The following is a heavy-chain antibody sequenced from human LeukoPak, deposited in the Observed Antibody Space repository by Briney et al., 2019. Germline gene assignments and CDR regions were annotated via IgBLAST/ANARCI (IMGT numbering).Heavy chain of an antibody. CDR2: INPNSGGT. J-gene: IGHJ6*02. Sequence: ASVKVSCKASGYTFTGYYMHWVRQAPGQGLEWMGWINPNSGGTNYAQKFQGRVTMTRDTSISTAYMELSRLRSDDTAVYCCAREFMGDYGNYYYGMDVWGQGTTVTVSS. CDR1: GYTFTGYY. CDR3: AREFMGDYGNYYYGMDV. V-gene: IGHV1-2*02. D-gene: IGHD4-17*01.